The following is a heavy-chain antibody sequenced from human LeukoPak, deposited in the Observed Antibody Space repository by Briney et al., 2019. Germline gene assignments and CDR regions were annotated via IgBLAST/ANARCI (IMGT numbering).Heavy chain of an antibody. J-gene: IGHJ4*02. V-gene: IGHV1-2*02. CDR2: INPNSGGT. D-gene: IGHD3-10*01. Sequence: SGRSLRLSCAASGFTFSSYAMHWVRQAPGQGLEWMGWINPNSGGTNYAQKSQGRVTMTRDTSISTAYMELSRLRSDDTAVYYCARVLGRVRGVIQPIFYWGQGTLVTVSS. CDR1: GFTFSSYA. CDR3: ARVLGRVRGVIQPIFY.